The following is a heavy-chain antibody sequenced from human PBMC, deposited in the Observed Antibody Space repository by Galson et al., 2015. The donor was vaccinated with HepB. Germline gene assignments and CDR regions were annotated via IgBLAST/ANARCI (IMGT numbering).Heavy chain of an antibody. D-gene: IGHD3-10*01. CDR3: ATSGENPVRRGVTGMDV. V-gene: IGHV4-34*01. CDR2: INHSGST. Sequence: ETLSLTCAVYGWSLSGYYWSWSRQPPGKGLEWIGEINHSGSTNYNPSLKSPLTISVDTSKSQLSLKLSSVTVADTAVYYCATSGENPVRRGVTGMDVCGQGTTVTFTS. CDR1: GWSLSGYY. J-gene: IGHJ6*01.